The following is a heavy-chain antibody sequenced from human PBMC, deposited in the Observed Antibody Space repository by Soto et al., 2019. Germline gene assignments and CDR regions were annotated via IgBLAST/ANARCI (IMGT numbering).Heavy chain of an antibody. J-gene: IGHJ6*02. CDR3: ARVSGDDINFYDYYYGMDV. Sequence: PSETLSLTCTASGGSISSYYWRWIRQPPGKGLEWIGYIYYSGSTNYNPSLKSRVTISVDTSKNQFSLKLSSVTAADTAVYYCARVSGDDINFYDYYYGMDVWGQGTTVTVSS. CDR1: GGSISSYY. CDR2: IYYSGST. D-gene: IGHD4-17*01. V-gene: IGHV4-59*01.